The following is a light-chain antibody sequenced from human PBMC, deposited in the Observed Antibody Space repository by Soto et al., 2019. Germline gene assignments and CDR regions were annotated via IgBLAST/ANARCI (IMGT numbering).Light chain of an antibody. Sequence: DVQMTHPPSTLSASVGDKVTITFRSSQSLDRWLAWYQQKPGKAPKLLIYDASSLESGVPSRFSGSGSGTEFTLTVSSLEPEDFALYYCQQRSNRITFGQGTRLEIK. CDR3: QQRSNRIT. CDR2: DAS. CDR1: QSLDRW. J-gene: IGKJ5*01. V-gene: IGKV1-5*01.